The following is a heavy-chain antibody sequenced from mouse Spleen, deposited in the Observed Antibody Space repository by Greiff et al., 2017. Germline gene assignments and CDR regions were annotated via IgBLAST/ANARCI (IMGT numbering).Heavy chain of an antibody. Sequence: QVQLKQSGPGLVQPSQSLSITCTVSGFSLTSYGVHWVRQPPGKGLEWLGVIWSGGSTDYNAAFISRLSISKDNSKSQVFFKMNSLQADDTAIYYCARITTVGGGYFDYWGQGTTLTVSS. V-gene: IGHV2-4*01. CDR2: IWSGGST. J-gene: IGHJ2*01. D-gene: IGHD1-1*01. CDR3: ARITTVGGGYFDY. CDR1: GFSLTSYG.